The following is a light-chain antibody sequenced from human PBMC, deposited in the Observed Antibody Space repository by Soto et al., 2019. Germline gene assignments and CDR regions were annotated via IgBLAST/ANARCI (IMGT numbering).Light chain of an antibody. V-gene: IGKV4-1*01. CDR3: QQYYSPPYT. Sequence: DIVMTQSPDSLAVSLGERATINCKSSQSILYSSNNKNQLAWYQQKPGQPPKLLFYWASTRESVVPDRFSGSESVTDFTLTISSLQAEDVAVYYCQQYYSPPYTFGQGTKLEI. CDR1: QSILYSSNNKNQ. J-gene: IGKJ2*01. CDR2: WAS.